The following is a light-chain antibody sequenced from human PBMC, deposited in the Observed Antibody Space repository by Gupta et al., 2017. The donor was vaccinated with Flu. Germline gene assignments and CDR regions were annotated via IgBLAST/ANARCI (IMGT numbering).Light chain of an antibody. V-gene: IGKV3-20*01. J-gene: IGKJ1*01. CDR2: GAS. CDR3: QQYGSSPPRT. CDR1: QSVSSSY. Sequence: TLSLSPGERATLSCRARQSVSSSYLAWYKQKPGQAPRLLIYGASSRDTGIPDRFSGSGSGKDLTLTISRREPEDFAVYYCQQYGSSPPRTFGQGTKVEIK.